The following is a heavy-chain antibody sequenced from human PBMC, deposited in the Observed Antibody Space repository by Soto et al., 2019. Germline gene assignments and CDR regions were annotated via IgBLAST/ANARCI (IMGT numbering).Heavy chain of an antibody. J-gene: IGHJ4*02. D-gene: IGHD3-10*01. CDR1: GFSLSTNGVG. Sequence: QITLKESGPTLVRPTQTLTLTCTFSGFSLSTNGVGVGWLRQPPGKALEWLALIYWDDDHRYSPSLKTRLTITKDTSKNQVVLTMTKVDPADTATYYCAREMYYSTYFDSWGQGTLVTVSS. V-gene: IGHV2-5*02. CDR3: AREMYYSTYFDS. CDR2: IYWDDDH.